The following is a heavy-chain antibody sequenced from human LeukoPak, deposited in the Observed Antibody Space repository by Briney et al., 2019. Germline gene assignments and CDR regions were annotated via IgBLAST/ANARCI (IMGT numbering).Heavy chain of an antibody. V-gene: IGHV1-2*02. CDR3: ARGGEVEVAVEVDY. D-gene: IGHD6-19*01. CDR2: INPNSGGT. Sequence: ASVTVSCKASGYTFTGYYMHWVRQAPGRGLEWMGWINPNSGGTNYAQKFQGRVTMTRDTSISTAYMELSRLRSDDTAVYYCARGGEVEVAVEVDYWGQGTLVTVSS. CDR1: GYTFTGYY. J-gene: IGHJ4*02.